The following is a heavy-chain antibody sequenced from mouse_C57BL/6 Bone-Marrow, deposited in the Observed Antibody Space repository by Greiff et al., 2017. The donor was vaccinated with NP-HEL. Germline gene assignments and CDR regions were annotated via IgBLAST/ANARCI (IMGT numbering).Heavy chain of an antibody. D-gene: IGHD2-2*01. J-gene: IGHJ1*03. CDR1: GYAFSSSW. CDR3: ARSTVTTDWYFDV. Sequence: QVHVKQSGPELVKPGASVKISCKASGYAFSSSWMNWVKQRPGKGLEWIGRINPGDGDTNYNGKFKGKATLTADKSSSTAYMQLSSLTSEDSAVYFCARSTVTTDWYFDVWGTGTTVTVSS. V-gene: IGHV1-82*01. CDR2: INPGDGDT.